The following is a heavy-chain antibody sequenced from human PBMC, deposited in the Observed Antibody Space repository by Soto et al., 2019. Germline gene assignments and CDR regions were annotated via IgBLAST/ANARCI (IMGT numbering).Heavy chain of an antibody. V-gene: IGHV4-59*01. Sequence: PSETLPLTCTVSASSISSYYWSWIRQPPGKGLEWIGYIYYSGSTDYNPSLKSRVTISVDTSKNQFSLKLSSVTAADTAVYYCARDRGTFFDYWGQGTLVTVSS. CDR2: IYYSGST. J-gene: IGHJ4*02. CDR3: ARDRGTFFDY. CDR1: ASSISSYY. D-gene: IGHD3-16*01.